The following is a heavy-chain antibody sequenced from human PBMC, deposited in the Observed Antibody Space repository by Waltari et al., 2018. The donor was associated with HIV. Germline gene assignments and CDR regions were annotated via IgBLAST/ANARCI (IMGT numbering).Heavy chain of an antibody. Sequence: QVQLVESGGGVVQPGRSLRLSCAASGFTFSRYGMHWVRQAPGKGLEWVAAIWYDGSNKYYADSVKGRFTISGDNSKNTLYLQMNSLRAEDTALYYCARDPQQLVYYYYGMDVWGQGTTVTVSS. J-gene: IGHJ6*02. V-gene: IGHV3-33*01. D-gene: IGHD6-6*01. CDR2: IWYDGSNK. CDR3: ARDPQQLVYYYYGMDV. CDR1: GFTFSRYG.